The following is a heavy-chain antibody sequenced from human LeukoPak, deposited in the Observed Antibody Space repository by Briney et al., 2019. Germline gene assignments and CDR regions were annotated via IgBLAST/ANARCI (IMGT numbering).Heavy chain of an antibody. CDR2: IYGGST. D-gene: IGHD3-10*01. CDR1: GGSIRSSYYY. J-gene: IGHJ5*02. V-gene: IGHV4-39*01. Sequence: SETLSLTCTVSGGSIRSSYYYWGWIRQPPGKGLEWIGSIYGGSTYYNPSLMSRVTIPVDTSKNQFSLKLNSVTAADTAVYYCARHYGPWGQGTLVTVSS. CDR3: ARHYGP.